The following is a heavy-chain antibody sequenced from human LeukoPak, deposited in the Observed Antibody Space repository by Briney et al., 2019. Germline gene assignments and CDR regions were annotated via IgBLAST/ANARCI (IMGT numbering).Heavy chain of an antibody. CDR2: IYYSGST. V-gene: IGHV4-59*01. D-gene: IGHD3-16*02. CDR3: ARGPMITFGGVIVTPFDY. CDR1: GGSISSYY. J-gene: IGHJ4*02. Sequence: SETLSLTCTVSGGSISSYYWSWIRQPPGKGLEWIGYIYYSGSTNYNPSLKSRVTISVDTSKNQFSLKLSSVTAADTAVYYWARGPMITFGGVIVTPFDYWGQGTLVTVYS.